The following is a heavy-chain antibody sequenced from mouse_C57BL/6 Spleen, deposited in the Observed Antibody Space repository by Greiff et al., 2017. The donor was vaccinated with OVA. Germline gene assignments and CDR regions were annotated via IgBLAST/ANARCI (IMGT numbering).Heavy chain of an antibody. D-gene: IGHD1-1*01. Sequence: QVQLQQPGAELVMPGASVKLSCKASGYTFTSYWMHWVKQRPGQGLEWIGEIDPSDSYTNYNQKFKGKSTLTVDKSSSTAYMQLSSLTSEDSAVYYCARGLRYYFGDWGQGTTLTVSS. CDR3: ARGLRYYFGD. CDR2: IDPSDSYT. J-gene: IGHJ2*01. CDR1: GYTFTSYW. V-gene: IGHV1-69*01.